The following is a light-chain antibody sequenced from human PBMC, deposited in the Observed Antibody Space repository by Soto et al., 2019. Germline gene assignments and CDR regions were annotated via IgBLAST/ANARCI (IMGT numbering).Light chain of an antibody. Sequence: NFMLTQPHSVSESPGKTVTISCTRSSGSIVSNYVQWYQQRPGSSPTTVIYEDNERPSGVPDRFSGSIDSSSNSASLTISGLKSEDEADYYSQSYDSTNVIFGGGTKVTVL. V-gene: IGLV6-57*01. CDR1: SGSIVSNY. CDR3: QSYDSTNVI. CDR2: EDN. J-gene: IGLJ2*01.